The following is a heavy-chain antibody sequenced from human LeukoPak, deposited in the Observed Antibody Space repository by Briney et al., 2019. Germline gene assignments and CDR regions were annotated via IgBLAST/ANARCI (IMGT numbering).Heavy chain of an antibody. D-gene: IGHD4-17*01. J-gene: IGHJ4*02. CDR1: GGSISSSSYF. V-gene: IGHV4-39*01. CDR3: ARLFPTVTLFDY. Sequence: SETLSLTCTVSGGSISSSSYFWVWIRQPPGKGLEWIGTIYYSGSTYHNPSLKTRVTISVDTSENQFSLKLTSVTAADTAVYYCARLFPTVTLFDYWGQGTLVTVSS. CDR2: IYYSGST.